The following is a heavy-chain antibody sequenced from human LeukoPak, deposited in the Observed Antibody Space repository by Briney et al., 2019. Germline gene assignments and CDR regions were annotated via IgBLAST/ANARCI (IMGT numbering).Heavy chain of an antibody. D-gene: IGHD5-18*01. CDR3: ARATAMEGYFDY. J-gene: IGHJ4*02. CDR2: INSDGSST. Sequence: PGGSLRLFCAASGFTFSSYWMHWVRQAPGKGLVWVSRINSDGSSTSYADSVKGRFTISRDNAKNTLYLQMNSLRAEDTAVYYCARATAMEGYFDYWGQGTLVTVSS. V-gene: IGHV3-74*01. CDR1: GFTFSSYW.